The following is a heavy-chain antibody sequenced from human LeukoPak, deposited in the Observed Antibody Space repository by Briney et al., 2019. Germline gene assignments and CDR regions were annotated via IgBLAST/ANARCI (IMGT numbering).Heavy chain of an antibody. V-gene: IGHV3-66*01. CDR1: GFTFSSYA. D-gene: IGHD6-13*01. CDR3: AREVLTAAGPYFDY. J-gene: IGHJ4*02. Sequence: QSGGSLRLSCAASGFTFSSYAMSWVRQAPGKGLEWVSVIYSGGRTYCADSVKGRFTISRDNSKNTLYFQMNSLRAEDTAVYYCAREVLTAAGPYFDYWGQGTLVTVSS. CDR2: IYSGGRT.